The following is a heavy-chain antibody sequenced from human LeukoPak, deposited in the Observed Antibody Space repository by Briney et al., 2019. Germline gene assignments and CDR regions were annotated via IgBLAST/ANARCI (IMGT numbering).Heavy chain of an antibody. D-gene: IGHD3-22*01. V-gene: IGHV3-21*01. CDR2: ISSSSSYI. CDR3: ARGYSFDSSGYYYDPFDY. J-gene: IGHJ4*02. Sequence: GGSLRLSCAASGFTFSSYSMNWVRQAPGKGLEWVSSISSSSSYIYYADSVKGRFTISRDNAKNSLYLQMNSLRAEDTAVYYCARGYSFDSSGYYYDPFDYWGQGTLVTVSS. CDR1: GFTFSSYS.